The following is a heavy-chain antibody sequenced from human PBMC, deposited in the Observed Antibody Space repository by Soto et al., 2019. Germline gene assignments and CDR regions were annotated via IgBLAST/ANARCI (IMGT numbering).Heavy chain of an antibody. CDR3: ARANSPIVATIPVWYFDY. CDR1: GGSISSYY. V-gene: IGHV4-59*01. CDR2: IYYSGST. Sequence: SETLSLTCTVSGGSISSYYWSWIRQPPGKGLEWIGYIYYSGSTNYNPSLKSRVTISVDTSKNQFSLKLSSVTAADTAVYYCARANSPIVATIPVWYFDYWGQGTLVTVSS. J-gene: IGHJ4*02. D-gene: IGHD5-12*01.